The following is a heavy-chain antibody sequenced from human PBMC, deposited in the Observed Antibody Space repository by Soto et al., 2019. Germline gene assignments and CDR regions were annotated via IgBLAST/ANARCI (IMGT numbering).Heavy chain of an antibody. CDR2: IYPGDSDS. CDR3: ARNREGNGFDI. CDR1: GYSCTSCW. D-gene: IGHD4-4*01. J-gene: IGHJ3*02. Sequence: GESLNSYCKGSGYSCTSCWIGWERQMPGKGLECMGIIYPGDSDSRYSPSFQGQVTFSADKSASTAYLQWSSLKASDTAMYYCARNREGNGFDIWGQGTRVTAS. V-gene: IGHV5-51*01.